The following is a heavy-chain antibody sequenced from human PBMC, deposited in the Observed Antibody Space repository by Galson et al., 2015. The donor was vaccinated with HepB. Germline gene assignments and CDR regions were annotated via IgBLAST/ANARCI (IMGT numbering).Heavy chain of an antibody. CDR2: INPSGGST. Sequence: SVKVSCKASGYTFTSYYMHWVRQAPGQGLEWMGIINPSGGSTSYAQKFQGRVTMTRDTSTSTVYMELSSLRSEDTAVYYCARGGYFDWFPDLYGMDVWGQGTTVTVSS. CDR1: GYTFTSYY. CDR3: ARGGYFDWFPDLYGMDV. D-gene: IGHD3-9*01. V-gene: IGHV1-46*03. J-gene: IGHJ6*02.